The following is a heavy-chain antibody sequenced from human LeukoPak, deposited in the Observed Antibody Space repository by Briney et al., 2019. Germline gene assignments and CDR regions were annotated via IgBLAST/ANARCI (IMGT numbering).Heavy chain of an antibody. J-gene: IGHJ4*02. CDR1: EFSFSSYW. CDR3: ARVSRGQWELPDY. CDR2: IYYSGST. V-gene: IGHV4-59*01. Sequence: GSLRLSCAASEFSFSSYWMNWFRHAPGKGLEWIGYIYYSGSTNYNPSLKSRVTISVDTSKNQFSLKLSSVTAADTAVYYCARVSRGQWELPDYWGQGTLVTVSS. D-gene: IGHD1-26*01.